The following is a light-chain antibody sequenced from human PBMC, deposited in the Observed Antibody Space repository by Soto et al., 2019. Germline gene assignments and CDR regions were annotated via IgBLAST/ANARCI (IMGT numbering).Light chain of an antibody. V-gene: IGLV1-40*01. CDR3: CSYAGSYIL. Sequence: QSVLTQPPSVSGAPGERVTISCTGSSSDIGAGYRVRWYQQVPGTAPKLLIYDNTNRPSGVSVRFSGSKSGTSASLAISGLQAEDEADYYCCSYAGSYILFGGGTKLTVL. CDR1: SSDIGAGYR. J-gene: IGLJ2*01. CDR2: DNT.